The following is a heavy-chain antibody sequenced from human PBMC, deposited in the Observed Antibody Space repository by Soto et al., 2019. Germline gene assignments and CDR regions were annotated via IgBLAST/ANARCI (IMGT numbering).Heavy chain of an antibody. CDR2: ISGSGGST. Sequence: EVQLLESGGGLVQPGGSLRLSCAASGFTFSSYAMSWVRQAPGKGLEWVSAISGSGGSTYYADSVKGRFTISSDNSKNALYLQINSLRAEDTAFYYCAKRRSAAFSLSAAGTGPYFAYWGQGTLVTVSS. V-gene: IGHV3-23*01. J-gene: IGHJ4*02. D-gene: IGHD6-13*01. CDR3: AKRRSAAFSLSAAGTGPYFAY. CDR1: GFTFSSYA.